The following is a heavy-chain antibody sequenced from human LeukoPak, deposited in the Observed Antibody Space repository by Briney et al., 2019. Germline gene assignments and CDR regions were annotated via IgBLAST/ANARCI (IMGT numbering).Heavy chain of an antibody. CDR3: AASTVRGRFDY. V-gene: IGHV3-11*04. D-gene: IGHD3-10*01. CDR1: GFSFSDCA. Sequence: GESLRLSCVASGFSFSDCAMSWVRQAPGKGLEWVSYISSSGSTIYYADSVKGRFTISRDNAKNSLYLQMNSLRAEDTAVYYCAASTVRGRFDYWGQGTLVTVSS. CDR2: ISSSGSTI. J-gene: IGHJ4*02.